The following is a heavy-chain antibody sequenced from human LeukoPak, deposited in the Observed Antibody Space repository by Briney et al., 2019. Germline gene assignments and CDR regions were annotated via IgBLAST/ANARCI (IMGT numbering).Heavy chain of an antibody. V-gene: IGHV4-30-4*01. CDR1: GGSLSSGDYY. CDR3: ARAPVGYCSGGTCKRYFDY. Sequence: SETLSLTCTVSGGSLSSGDYYWSWIRQPPGKGLEYIGYIYYSGSTSYNPSLKSRVTISVDTSKNQFSLKLSSVTAADTAVYYCARAPVGYCSGGTCKRYFDYWGQGTLVTVSS. J-gene: IGHJ4*02. D-gene: IGHD2-15*01. CDR2: IYYSGST.